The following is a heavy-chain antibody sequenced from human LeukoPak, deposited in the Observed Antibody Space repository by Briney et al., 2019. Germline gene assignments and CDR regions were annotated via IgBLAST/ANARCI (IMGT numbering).Heavy chain of an antibody. CDR1: GFSFCNYG. Sequence: GGSLRLSCAASGFSFCNYGMHWVRQAPGKGLEWVSFIRYDGTNKYYIESVKGRFTISRDNSKNTLYLQMNSLRAEDTAVYYCAKVRGGGSFYYFDYWGQGTLVTVSS. J-gene: IGHJ4*02. V-gene: IGHV3-30*02. CDR2: IRYDGTNK. D-gene: IGHD2-15*01. CDR3: AKVRGGGSFYYFDY.